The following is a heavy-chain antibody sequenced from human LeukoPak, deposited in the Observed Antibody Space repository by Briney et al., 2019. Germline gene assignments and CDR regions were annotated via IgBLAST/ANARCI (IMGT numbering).Heavy chain of an antibody. Sequence: PGGSLRLSCTVSGFTLSSHEMSWIRQAPGKGLEWVSSIDYDGGSGHYADSVKGRFAISRDNSNNTLFLHLNSLRGEDTAVYYCTRNSGWYGLSWGQGTLVTVSS. CDR3: TRNSGWYGLS. D-gene: IGHD6-19*01. J-gene: IGHJ1*01. CDR2: IDYDGGSG. V-gene: IGHV3-23*01. CDR1: GFTLSSHE.